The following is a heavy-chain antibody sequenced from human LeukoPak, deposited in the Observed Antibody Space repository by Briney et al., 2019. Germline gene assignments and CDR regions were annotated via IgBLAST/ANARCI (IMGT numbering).Heavy chain of an antibody. D-gene: IGHD2-15*01. CDR1: GYTFTSYG. CDR3: ARDLLYCSGGSCYSLGAFDI. Sequence: GASVTVSCKASGYTFTSYGISWVRQAPGQGLEWMGWINAYNGNTNYAQKLQGRVTMTTDTSTSTAYMELRSLRSDDTAVYYCARDLLYCSGGSCYSLGAFDIWGQGTMVTVSS. J-gene: IGHJ3*02. CDR2: INAYNGNT. V-gene: IGHV1-18*04.